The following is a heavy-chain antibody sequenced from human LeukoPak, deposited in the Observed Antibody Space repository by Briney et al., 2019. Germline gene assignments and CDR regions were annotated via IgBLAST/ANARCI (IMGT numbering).Heavy chain of an antibody. CDR2: INPNSGGT. D-gene: IGHD3-10*01. CDR1: GYTFTGYY. Sequence: GASVKVSCKASGYTFTGYYMHWVRQAPGQGLEWMGWINPNSGGTNYAQKFRGRVTMTRDTSISTAYMELSRLRSDDTAVYYCARTRGGIRNYYGSGSYYGYWGQGTLVTVSS. CDR3: ARTRGGIRNYYGSGSYYGY. V-gene: IGHV1-2*02. J-gene: IGHJ4*02.